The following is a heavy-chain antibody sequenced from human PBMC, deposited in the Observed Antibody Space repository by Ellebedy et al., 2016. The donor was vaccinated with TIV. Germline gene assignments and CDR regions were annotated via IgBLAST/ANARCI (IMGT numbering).Heavy chain of an antibody. Sequence: GESLKISCAASGFTFSSYSMNWVRQAPGKGLEWVSSISPSSDYIYYADSLRGRFTISRDNAKNSLYLQMNRLRAEDTAVYYCARDKVPTVIGAWFDPWGQGTLVTVSS. CDR1: GFTFSSYS. D-gene: IGHD2-21*02. CDR3: ARDKVPTVIGAWFDP. V-gene: IGHV3-21*01. J-gene: IGHJ5*02. CDR2: ISPSSDYI.